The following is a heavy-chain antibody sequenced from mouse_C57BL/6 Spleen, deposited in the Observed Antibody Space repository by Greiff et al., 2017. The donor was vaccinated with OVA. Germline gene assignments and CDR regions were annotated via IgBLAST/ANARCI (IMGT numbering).Heavy chain of an antibody. Sequence: EVQGVESGGGLVKPGGSLKLSCAASGFTFSSYAMSWVRQTPEKRLEWVATISDGGSYTYYPDNVKGRFTISRDNAKNNLYLQMSHLKSEDTAMYYCARDGKGYDEAFDYWGQGTTLTVSS. CDR3: ARDGKGYDEAFDY. J-gene: IGHJ2*01. V-gene: IGHV5-4*01. D-gene: IGHD2-2*01. CDR1: GFTFSSYA. CDR2: ISDGGSYT.